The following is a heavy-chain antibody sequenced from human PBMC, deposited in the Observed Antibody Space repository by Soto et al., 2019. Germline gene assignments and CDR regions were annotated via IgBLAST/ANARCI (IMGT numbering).Heavy chain of an antibody. Sequence: QVHLVQSGAEVKKPGASVKVSCKGSGYGFTTYGITWVRQAPGQELEWMAWISAHNGNTNYAQKLQGRVTVTRDTSTSTAYIELRRLRSDDTGVYYCSRGRYGDYWGQGALVTVSS. V-gene: IGHV1-18*01. D-gene: IGHD1-1*01. CDR2: ISAHNGNT. CDR1: GYGFTTYG. J-gene: IGHJ4*02. CDR3: SRGRYGDY.